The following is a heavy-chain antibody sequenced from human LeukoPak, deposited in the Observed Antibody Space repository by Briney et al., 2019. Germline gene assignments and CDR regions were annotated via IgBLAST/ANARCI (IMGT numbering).Heavy chain of an antibody. CDR1: GFTFSSYW. D-gene: IGHD3-3*01. CDR2: INSDGSST. J-gene: IGHJ4*02. CDR3: AKGGTIRGAFDY. V-gene: IGHV3-74*01. Sequence: GGSLRLSCAASGFTFSSYWMHWVRQAPGKGLVWVSRINSDGSSTSYADSVKGRFTISRDNSKNTLYLQMNSLRAEDTAVYYCAKGGTIRGAFDYWGQGTLVTVSS.